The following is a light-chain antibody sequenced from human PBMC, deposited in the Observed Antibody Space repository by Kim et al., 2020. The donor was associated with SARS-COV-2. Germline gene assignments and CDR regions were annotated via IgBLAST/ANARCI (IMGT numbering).Light chain of an antibody. CDR1: KLGEKI. CDR3: QAWDSSTVV. J-gene: IGLJ2*01. V-gene: IGLV3-1*01. CDR2: QNT. Sequence: SVSRGQTAPISCSGEKLGEKIAFWSQQKPDQSPVVVIYQNTKRTSGTPELFSGSNSENTATLTIRGTQARDDADYYCQAWDSSTVVFGGGTQLTVL.